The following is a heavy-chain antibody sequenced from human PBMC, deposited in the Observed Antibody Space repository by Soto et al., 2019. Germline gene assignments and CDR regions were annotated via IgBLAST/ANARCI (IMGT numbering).Heavy chain of an antibody. V-gene: IGHV1-69*01. Sequence: QVQLVQSGAEVKKPGSSVKVSCKSSGGTFTNYPITWVRQAPEQGLEWMGGIIPMFGTANYAQKLQGRVTITADESTSTAYMDLSSLRSEDTAVYYCARENRGRGTFDIWGQGTMVTVSS. CDR1: GGTFTNYP. J-gene: IGHJ3*02. CDR3: ARENRGRGTFDI. CDR2: IIPMFGTA. D-gene: IGHD1-26*01.